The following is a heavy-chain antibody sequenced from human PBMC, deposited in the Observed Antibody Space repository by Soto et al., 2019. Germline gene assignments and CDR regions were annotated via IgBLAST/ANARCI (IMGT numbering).Heavy chain of an antibody. D-gene: IGHD3-16*01. V-gene: IGHV4-31*03. Sequence: QVQLQESGPGLVKPSQTLSLTCTVSGGSISSGGYYWSWIRQHPGKGLEWIGYIYYSGSTDYNPSLKSRVTISVDPSKNQFSLKLSSVTSADTAVYYCARVGGINWSDHRGQGTQVTVSS. CDR2: IYYSGST. CDR1: GGSISSGGYY. J-gene: IGHJ5*02. CDR3: ARVGGINWSDH.